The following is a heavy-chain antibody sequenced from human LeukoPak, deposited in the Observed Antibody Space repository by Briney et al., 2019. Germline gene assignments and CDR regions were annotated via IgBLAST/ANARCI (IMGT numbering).Heavy chain of an antibody. D-gene: IGHD3-22*01. V-gene: IGHV4-4*07. Sequence: PSETLSHTCNVSGGAIISYYWSWIRQPAGKGPEWIGRIYPTGNTDYNPSLKTRVTMSTDLSKKQFSLRLRSVTAADTAVYYCARLKFYDSTGYSPGYYMDVWGKGTAVTVSS. J-gene: IGHJ6*03. CDR2: IYPTGNT. CDR1: GGAIISYY. CDR3: ARLKFYDSTGYSPGYYMDV.